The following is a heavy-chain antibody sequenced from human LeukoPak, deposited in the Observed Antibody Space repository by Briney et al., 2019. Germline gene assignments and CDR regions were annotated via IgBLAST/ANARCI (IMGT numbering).Heavy chain of an antibody. V-gene: IGHV7-4-1*02. CDR1: GYTFTSYA. CDR3: ARDRESGYYYGMDV. CDR2: IYTNTGNP. J-gene: IGHJ6*02. D-gene: IGHD3-10*01. Sequence: ASVKVSCKASGYTFTSYAMNWVRQAPGQGLEWMGWIYTNTGNPTYAQGFTGRFVFSLDTSVSTAYLQISSLKAEDTAVYYCARDRESGYYYGMDVWGQGTTVTVSS.